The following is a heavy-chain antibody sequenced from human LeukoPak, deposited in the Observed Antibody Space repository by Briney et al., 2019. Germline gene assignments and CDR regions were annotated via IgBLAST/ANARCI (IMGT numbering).Heavy chain of an antibody. CDR2: ISYDGSNK. D-gene: IGHD3-9*01. J-gene: IGHJ4*02. CDR1: GFTFSSYG. V-gene: IGHV3-30*18. Sequence: GGSLRLSCAASGFTFSSYGMHWVRQAPGKGLEWVAVISYDGSNKYYADSVKGRFTISRDNSKNTLYLQMNSLRAEDTAVYYCAKGVHDILTGYYTWGQGTLVTVSS. CDR3: AKGVHDILTGYYT.